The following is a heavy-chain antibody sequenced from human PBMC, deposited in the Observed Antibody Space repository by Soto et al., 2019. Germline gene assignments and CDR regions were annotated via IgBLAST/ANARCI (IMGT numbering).Heavy chain of an antibody. CDR3: AKGAYYYYGMDV. V-gene: IGHV3-23*01. Sequence: EVQVLESGGGLVQPGGSLRLSCAASGFTFSSYAMSWVRRAPGKGLEWVSVISGSGGSTYYADSVKGRFTISRDNSKNTLYLQMNSLRAEDTAVYYCAKGAYYYYGMDVWGQGTTVTVSS. J-gene: IGHJ6*02. CDR1: GFTFSSYA. CDR2: ISGSGGST. D-gene: IGHD1-26*01.